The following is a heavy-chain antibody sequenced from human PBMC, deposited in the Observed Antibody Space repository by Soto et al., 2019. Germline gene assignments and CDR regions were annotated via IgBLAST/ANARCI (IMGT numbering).Heavy chain of an antibody. Sequence: EVQLVQSGAEVKKPGESLKISCKGSGYSFTSYWIGWVRQMPGKGLEWMGIIYPGDSDTRYSPSFQGQVTISADKSSSTADLQWSSLKASDTAMYYCARLDDSSGYFPYYFDYWGQGTLVTVSS. D-gene: IGHD3-22*01. CDR1: GYSFTSYW. V-gene: IGHV5-51*01. J-gene: IGHJ4*02. CDR3: ARLDDSSGYFPYYFDY. CDR2: IYPGDSDT.